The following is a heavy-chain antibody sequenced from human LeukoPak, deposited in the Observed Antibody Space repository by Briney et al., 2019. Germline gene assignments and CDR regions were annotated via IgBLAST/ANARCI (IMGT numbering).Heavy chain of an antibody. V-gene: IGHV4-59*12. J-gene: IGHJ3*02. D-gene: IGHD3-10*01. CDR2: ISNSGHT. CDR3: ARGGVLLWFGESYPDAFDI. CDR1: GDSINSSS. Sequence: SETLSLTCTVSGDSINSSSWSWIRQPPGNGLEWIGSISNSGHTNYNPSVKSRLTMSIDTSKNHFSLQLTSVTAADTAVYYCARGGVLLWFGESYPDAFDIWGQGTMVTVSS.